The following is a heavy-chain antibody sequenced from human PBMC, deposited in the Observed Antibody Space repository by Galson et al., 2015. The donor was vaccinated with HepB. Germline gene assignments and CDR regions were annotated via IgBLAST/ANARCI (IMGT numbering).Heavy chain of an antibody. CDR3: ARAGMVRGVEIDY. Sequence: SVKVSCKASGGTFSSHTISWVRQAPGQGLEWMGGITPIFGSGNYAQRFQGRVTITADKSKSTAYMELSSLRSEDTAVYYCARAGMVRGVEIDYWGQGTLVTVSS. CDR2: ITPIFGSG. D-gene: IGHD3-10*01. CDR1: GGTFSSHT. J-gene: IGHJ4*02. V-gene: IGHV1-69*06.